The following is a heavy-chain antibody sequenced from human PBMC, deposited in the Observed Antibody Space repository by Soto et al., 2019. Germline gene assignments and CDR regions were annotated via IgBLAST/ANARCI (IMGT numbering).Heavy chain of an antibody. CDR1: GGSISSSNW. J-gene: IGHJ6*02. CDR3: ARDWHRGASYYGMDV. V-gene: IGHV4-4*02. Sequence: QVQLQESGPGLVKPSGTLSLTCAVSGGSISSSNWWSWVRQPPGKGLEWIGEIYHSGSTNYNPSLKSRVTISGDKSKDPFSLKLSSVTAADTAVYYCARDWHRGASYYGMDVWGQGTTVTVSS. D-gene: IGHD3-10*01. CDR2: IYHSGST.